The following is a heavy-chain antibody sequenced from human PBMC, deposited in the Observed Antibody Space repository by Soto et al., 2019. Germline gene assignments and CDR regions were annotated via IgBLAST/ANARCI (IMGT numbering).Heavy chain of an antibody. V-gene: IGHV4-59*08. J-gene: IGHJ5*02. Sequence: SETLSLTCTISGGSINSHYWSWIRQPPGKGLEWIGCVYYSGNTNYSPSLRSRVTLSLDTSRDQFSLELNSVTAADTAMYFCARHESSPSPRLRPMFLDLWGPGTLVT. CDR2: VYYSGNT. CDR1: GGSINSHY. D-gene: IGHD2-21*02. CDR3: ARHESSPSPRLRPMFLDL.